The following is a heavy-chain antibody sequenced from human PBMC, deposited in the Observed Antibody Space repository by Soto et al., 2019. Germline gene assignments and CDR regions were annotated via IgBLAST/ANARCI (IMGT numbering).Heavy chain of an antibody. V-gene: IGHV3-21*01. J-gene: IGHJ6*02. Sequence: EVQLVESGGGLVKPGGSLRLSCAASGFTFSSYSMNWVRQAPGKGLEWVSSISSSSSYIYYADSVKGRFTISRDNAKNSLYLQMNGLRAEDTAVYYCARAPPTHYGMDVWGQGTTVTVSS. CDR2: ISSSSSYI. CDR1: GFTFSSYS. CDR3: ARAPPTHYGMDV.